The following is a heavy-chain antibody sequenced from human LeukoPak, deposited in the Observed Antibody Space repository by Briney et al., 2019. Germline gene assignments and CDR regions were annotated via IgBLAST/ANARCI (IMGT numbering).Heavy chain of an antibody. J-gene: IGHJ4*02. CDR3: ARDSLLYYYDSSGGLDY. V-gene: IGHV3-11*01. CDR1: GFTFSDYY. CDR2: ISSSGSTI. Sequence: PGGSLRLSCAASGFTFSDYYMSWIRQAPGKGLEWVSCISSSGSTIYYADSVKGRFTISRDNAKNSLYLQMNSLRAEDTGVYYCARDSLLYYYDSSGGLDYWGQGTLVTVSS. D-gene: IGHD3-22*01.